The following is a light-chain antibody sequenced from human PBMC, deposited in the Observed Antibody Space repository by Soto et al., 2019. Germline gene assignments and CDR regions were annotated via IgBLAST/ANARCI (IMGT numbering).Light chain of an antibody. Sequence: EIVMTQSPATLSVSPGERATLSCRASQSVSSKLAWYQQKPGQAPRLLIYRASTRATDIPARFSGSGSGTEFTLTISSLQSEDFAVYYCQQYNNWPPATIGQGTRVEIK. J-gene: IGKJ1*01. CDR1: QSVSSK. CDR2: RAS. V-gene: IGKV3-15*01. CDR3: QQYNNWPPAT.